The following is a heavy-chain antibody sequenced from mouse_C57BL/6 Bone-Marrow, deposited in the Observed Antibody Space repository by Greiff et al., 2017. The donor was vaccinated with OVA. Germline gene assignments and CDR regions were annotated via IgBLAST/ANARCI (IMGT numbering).Heavy chain of an antibody. CDR1: GYTFTSYW. J-gene: IGHJ4*01. V-gene: IGHV1-64*01. CDR2: IHPNSGST. Sequence: VQLQQPGAELVKPGASVKLSCKASGYTFTSYWMHWVKQRPGQGLEWIGMIHPNSGSTNYNEKFKSKATLTVDKSSSTAYMQLSSLTSEDSAVYYCARTGPNYYGSSLYAMDYWGQGTSVTVSS. CDR3: ARTGPNYYGSSLYAMDY. D-gene: IGHD1-1*01.